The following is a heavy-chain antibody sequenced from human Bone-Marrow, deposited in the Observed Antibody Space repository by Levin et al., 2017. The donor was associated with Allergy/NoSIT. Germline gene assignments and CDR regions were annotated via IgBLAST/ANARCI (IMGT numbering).Heavy chain of an antibody. CDR2: IFRSGTT. Sequence: SETLSLTCTVSDYSISSGYYWGWIRRPPGKGLEWIGSIFRSGTTYYNPSLKSRVTISVDLSRNHFSLELTSVTAADTAVYYCARAAGAYWNGYMDFWGKGTTVSVSS. CDR3: ARAAGAYWNGYMDF. J-gene: IGHJ6*03. CDR1: DYSISSGYY. D-gene: IGHD3-3*01. V-gene: IGHV4-38-2*02.